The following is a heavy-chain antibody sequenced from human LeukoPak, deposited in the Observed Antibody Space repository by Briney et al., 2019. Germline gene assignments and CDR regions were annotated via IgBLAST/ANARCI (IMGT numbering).Heavy chain of an antibody. D-gene: IGHD3-10*01. CDR2: ISSSSSTI. J-gene: IGHJ5*02. CDR1: GFTFSSYS. Sequence: GGSLRLSCAASGFTFSSYSMNWVRQAPGKGLEWVSYISSSSSTIYYADSVEGRFTISRDNAKNSLYLQMNSLRAEDTAVYYCARPYGSGRRWFDPWGQGTLVTVSS. V-gene: IGHV3-48*01. CDR3: ARPYGSGRRWFDP.